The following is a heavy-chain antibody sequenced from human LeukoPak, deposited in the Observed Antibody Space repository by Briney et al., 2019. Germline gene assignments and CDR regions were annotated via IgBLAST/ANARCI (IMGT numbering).Heavy chain of an antibody. V-gene: IGHV3-33*01. Sequence: SGGSLRLSCAASGFTFSSYGMHWVRQAPGKGLEWVAVIWYDGSNKYYADSVKGRFTISRDNSKNTLYLQMNSLRAEDTAVYYCLGNSGYWDYWGPGTLVTGS. D-gene: IGHD3-22*01. CDR1: GFTFSSYG. CDR2: IWYDGSNK. CDR3: LGNSGYWDY. J-gene: IGHJ4*02.